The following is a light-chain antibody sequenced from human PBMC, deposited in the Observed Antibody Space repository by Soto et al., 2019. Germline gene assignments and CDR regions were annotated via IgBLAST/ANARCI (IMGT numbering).Light chain of an antibody. V-gene: IGKV4-1*01. CDR3: QQYYRPPAM. CDR1: QSVLKTSNDKNH. Sequence: DIVMTQSPGARAVSLGERATIYCMSSQSVLKTSNDKNHLAWYQQKPGQPPRLLIFWASTRESGVPDRFSGGGSGTDVTLTISSLQAEDVAVYYCQQYYRPPAMFGQGTKVEI. J-gene: IGKJ1*01. CDR2: WAS.